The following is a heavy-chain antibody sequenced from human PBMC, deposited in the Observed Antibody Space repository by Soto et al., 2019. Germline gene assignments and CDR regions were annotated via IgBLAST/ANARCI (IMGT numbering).Heavy chain of an antibody. D-gene: IGHD6-25*01. J-gene: IGHJ4*02. CDR3: ARGGHSAGADY. CDR1: GGSISSYY. V-gene: IGHV4-59*01. CDR2: IYYSGST. Sequence: QVQLQESGPGLVKPSETLSLTCTVSGGSISSYYWSWIRQPPGKGLEWIGYIYYSGSTNYNPSLKSRVTISVDTSKNQFSLKLSSVTAADTAVYYCARGGHSAGADYWGQGTLVTVSS.